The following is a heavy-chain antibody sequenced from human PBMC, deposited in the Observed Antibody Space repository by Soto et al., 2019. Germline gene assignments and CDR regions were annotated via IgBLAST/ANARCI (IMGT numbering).Heavy chain of an antibody. CDR3: AKDEAYCSGGSCYSSPYWYFDL. Sequence: EVQLLESGGGLVQPGGSLRLSCAASGFTFSSYAMSWVRQAPGKGLEWVSAISGSGGSTYYADSVKGRFTISRDNSKNTLYLQMNSLRAEDTAVYYCAKDEAYCSGGSCYSSPYWYFDLWGRGTLVTVSS. V-gene: IGHV3-23*01. D-gene: IGHD2-15*01. CDR1: GFTFSSYA. J-gene: IGHJ2*01. CDR2: ISGSGGST.